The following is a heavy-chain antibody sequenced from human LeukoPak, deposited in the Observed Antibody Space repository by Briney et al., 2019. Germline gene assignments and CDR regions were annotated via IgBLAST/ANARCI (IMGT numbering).Heavy chain of an antibody. Sequence: GGSLRLSCAASGFTFSSYSMNWVRQAPGKGLEWVSFITSSTTTTHYADSVKGRFTISRDNAKNSVYLQMNSLRDEDTAVYYCARYAAAGNLDYWGQGTLVTVSS. J-gene: IGHJ4*02. CDR3: ARYAAAGNLDY. D-gene: IGHD6-13*01. V-gene: IGHV3-48*02. CDR1: GFTFSSYS. CDR2: ITSSTTTT.